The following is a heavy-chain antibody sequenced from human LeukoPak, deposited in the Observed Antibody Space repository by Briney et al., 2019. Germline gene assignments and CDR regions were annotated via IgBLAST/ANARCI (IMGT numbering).Heavy chain of an antibody. D-gene: IGHD5-24*01. CDR2: ISSSGSTI. Sequence: GGSLRLSCAASGFTFSSYEMNWVRQAPGKAPEWVSYISSSGSTIYYADSVKGRFTISRDNAKNSLYLQMNSLRAEDTAVYYCAKGPDRDGYTISLDYWGQGTLVTVSS. V-gene: IGHV3-48*03. CDR1: GFTFSSYE. J-gene: IGHJ4*02. CDR3: AKGPDRDGYTISLDY.